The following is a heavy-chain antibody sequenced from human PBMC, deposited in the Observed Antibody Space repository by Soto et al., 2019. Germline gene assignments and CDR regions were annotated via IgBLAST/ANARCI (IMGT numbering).Heavy chain of an antibody. J-gene: IGHJ4*02. CDR3: ARELRGYPDY. Sequence: GGSLRLSCAASGFTFSSYSMNWVRQAPGEGLEWVSYISSSSSTIYYADSVKGRFTISRDNAKNSLYLQMNSLRAEATAVYYCARELRGYPDYWGQGTLVTVSS. CDR1: GFTFSSYS. D-gene: IGHD1-1*01. V-gene: IGHV3-48*04. CDR2: ISSSSSTI.